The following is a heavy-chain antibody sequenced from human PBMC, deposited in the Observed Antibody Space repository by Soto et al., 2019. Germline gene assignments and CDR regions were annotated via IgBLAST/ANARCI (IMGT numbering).Heavy chain of an antibody. Sequence: ASLKVSCKASRYTFISYDINWVRQATGQGLEWMGWMNPKSANTGYAQNFQGRVTMTRNTSISTAYMELSSLRSEDTAVYYCARSPSWETTVTPYYFDYWGQGTLVTVSS. D-gene: IGHD4-4*01. V-gene: IGHV1-8*01. J-gene: IGHJ4*02. CDR2: MNPKSANT. CDR3: ARSPSWETTVTPYYFDY. CDR1: RYTFISYD.